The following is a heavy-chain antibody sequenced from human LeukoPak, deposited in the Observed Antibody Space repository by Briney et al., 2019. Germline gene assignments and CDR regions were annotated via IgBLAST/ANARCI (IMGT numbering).Heavy chain of an antibody. V-gene: IGHV3-7*01. D-gene: IGHD6-13*01. CDR2: IKQDGSEK. CDR3: ASQYTSSRIFDD. J-gene: IGHJ4*02. CDR1: GFTFSSYW. Sequence: GGSLRLSCAASGFTFSSYWMSWVRQAPGKGLEWVANIKQDGSEKYYVDSVKGRFTVSRDNAKNSLYLQMNSLRAEDTAVYFCASQYTSSRIFDDWGQGTLVTVSS.